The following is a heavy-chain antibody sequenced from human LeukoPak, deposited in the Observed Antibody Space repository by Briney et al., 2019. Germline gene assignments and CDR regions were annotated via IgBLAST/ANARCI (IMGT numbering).Heavy chain of an antibody. J-gene: IGHJ4*02. Sequence: GGSLRLSCAASGFNVSSNYMSWVRQAPGKGLEWVAFIQYDGTDKFYADSVKGRFTISRDNSKNALYLQMNSLRAEDTAMYYCARDQQLEPFHYWGQGTLVTVSS. D-gene: IGHD1-1*01. CDR3: ARDQQLEPFHY. CDR2: IQYDGTDK. CDR1: GFNVSSNY. V-gene: IGHV3-30*02.